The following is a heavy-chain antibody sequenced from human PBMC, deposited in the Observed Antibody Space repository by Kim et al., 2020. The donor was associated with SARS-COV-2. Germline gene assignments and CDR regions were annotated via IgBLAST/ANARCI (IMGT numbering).Heavy chain of an antibody. CDR1: GFTFSSYG. D-gene: IGHD3-16*01. CDR2: ISYDGSNK. CDR3: AKDGAMGGDFHY. J-gene: IGHJ4*02. V-gene: IGHV3-30*18. Sequence: GGSLRLSCAASGFTFSSYGMHWVRQAPGKGLEWVAVISYDGSNKYYADSVKGRFTISRDNSKNTLYLQMNSLRAEDTAVYYCAKDGAMGGDFHYWGQGTLVTVSS.